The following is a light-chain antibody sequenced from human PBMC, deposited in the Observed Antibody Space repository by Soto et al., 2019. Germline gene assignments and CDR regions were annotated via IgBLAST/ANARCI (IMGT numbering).Light chain of an antibody. V-gene: IGKV1-39*01. Sequence: DIQMSQSPASLSAALGDRVTITCRASQSISSYLNWSQQKPGNAHNLLIHAASSLHSGVPSTFRGSGSGTDFALTISSLQPEDFANYYCHQTAANPWTFAQGTKVDIK. CDR3: HQTAANPWT. CDR1: QSISSY. CDR2: AAS. J-gene: IGKJ1*01.